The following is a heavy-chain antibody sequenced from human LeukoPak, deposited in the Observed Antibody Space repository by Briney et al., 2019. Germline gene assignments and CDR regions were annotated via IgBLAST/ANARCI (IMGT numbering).Heavy chain of an antibody. CDR1: GYTFTSYG. CDR2: ISAYNGNT. D-gene: IGHD6-13*01. Sequence: PVASVKVSCKASGYTFTSYGISWVRQAPGQGLEWMGWISAYNGNTNYAQKLQGRVTMTTDTSTSTAYMELRSLRSDDTAVYYCAREYAGSSNLNWLDPWGQGTLVTVSS. CDR3: AREYAGSSNLNWLDP. V-gene: IGHV1-18*01. J-gene: IGHJ5*02.